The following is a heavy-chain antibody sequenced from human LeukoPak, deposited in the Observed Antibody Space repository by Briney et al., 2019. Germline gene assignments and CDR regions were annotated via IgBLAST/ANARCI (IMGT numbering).Heavy chain of an antibody. CDR2: INGDGSST. CDR1: GFTFRMYW. Sequence: GGSLILSCAASGFTFRMYWMHWVRQAPGKGLVWVSRINGDGSSTNYADSVKGRFTMSRDNAKNTLYLQVNSLRAEDTAVYYCARGPPYGSRSDFFDYWGQGTLVTVSS. D-gene: IGHD3-10*01. V-gene: IGHV3-74*01. CDR3: ARGPPYGSRSDFFDY. J-gene: IGHJ4*02.